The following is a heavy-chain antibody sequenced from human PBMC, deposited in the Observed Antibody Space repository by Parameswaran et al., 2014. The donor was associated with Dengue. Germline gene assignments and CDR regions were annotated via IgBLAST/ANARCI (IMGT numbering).Heavy chain of an antibody. CDR2: INSDGSST. V-gene: IGHV3-74*01. J-gene: IGHJ5*02. D-gene: IGHD6-19*01. Sequence: WIRQPPGKGLVWVSRINSDGSSTSYADSVKGRFTISRDNAKNTLYLQMNSLRAEDTAVYYCARDRALAVANPWGQGTLVTVSS. CDR3: ARDRALAVANP.